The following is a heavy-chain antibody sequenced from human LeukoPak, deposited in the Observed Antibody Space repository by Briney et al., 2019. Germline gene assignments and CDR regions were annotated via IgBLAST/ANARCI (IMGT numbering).Heavy chain of an antibody. CDR3: ARELFRYDSSGYYSNNWFDP. CDR1: GYTFTSYY. Sequence: ASVKVSCKASGYTFTSYYMHWVRQAPGQGLEWMGIINPSGGSTSYAQKFQGRVTMTRDTSTSTVYMELNRLKSDDTAVYYCARELFRYDSSGYYSNNWFDPWGQGTLVIVSS. V-gene: IGHV1-46*01. D-gene: IGHD3-22*01. J-gene: IGHJ5*02. CDR2: INPSGGST.